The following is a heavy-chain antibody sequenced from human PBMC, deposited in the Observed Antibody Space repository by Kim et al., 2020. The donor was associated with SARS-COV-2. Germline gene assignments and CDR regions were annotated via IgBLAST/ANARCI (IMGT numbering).Heavy chain of an antibody. V-gene: IGHV4-59*01. CDR3: ARESPGGYGDFVDY. CDR1: VGSISSYY. Sequence: SETLSLTCTVSVGSISSYYWSWIRQPPGKGLEWIGYIYYSGSTKYNPSLKSRVTISVDTSKNQFSLKLSSVTAADTAVYYCARESPGGYGDFVDYWGQGTLVTVSS. J-gene: IGHJ4*02. CDR2: IYYSGST. D-gene: IGHD4-17*01.